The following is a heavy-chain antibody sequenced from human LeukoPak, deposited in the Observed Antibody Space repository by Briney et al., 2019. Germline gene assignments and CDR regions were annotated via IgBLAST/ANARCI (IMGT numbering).Heavy chain of an antibody. CDR1: GFTFSSYG. CDR2: ISNKGDST. CDR3: VKSGTWADCDS. Sequence: GGSLRLSCSASGFTFSSYGMHWVRQAPGKGLEYVSGISNKGDSTYYADSVKGRFTISRDNSKNTLHLQMSSLRADDTAVYYCVKSGTWADCDSWGQGTLVTVSS. V-gene: IGHV3-64D*09. D-gene: IGHD1-26*01. J-gene: IGHJ4*02.